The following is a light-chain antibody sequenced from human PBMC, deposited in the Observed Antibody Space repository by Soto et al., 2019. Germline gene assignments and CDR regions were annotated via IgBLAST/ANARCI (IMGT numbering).Light chain of an antibody. Sequence: EIVLTLSLATLSSFPDDRVTLSCRASQAVNTRLAWYQHKPGQAPRLLIYLASNRAAGVPARFSGSGSGTDFTLTISDVEPEDFAVYYCHQRQSWPRTFGQGTKVAIK. CDR3: HQRQSWPRT. V-gene: IGKV3-11*01. J-gene: IGKJ1*01. CDR2: LAS. CDR1: QAVNTR.